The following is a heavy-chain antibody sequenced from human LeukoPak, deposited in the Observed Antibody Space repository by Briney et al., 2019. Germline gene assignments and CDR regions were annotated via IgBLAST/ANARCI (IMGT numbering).Heavy chain of an antibody. CDR3: AKSFRGYSGSYFDY. Sequence: GGSLRLSRAASEFSFGGYAMSWVRQAPGKGLEWVSAISGSGATTYYADSVKGRFSISRDNSDNTLYLQMNSLSAEDTAVYYCAKSFRGYSGSYFDYWGQGTLVTVSS. D-gene: IGHD1-26*01. V-gene: IGHV3-23*01. J-gene: IGHJ4*02. CDR1: EFSFGGYA. CDR2: ISGSGATT.